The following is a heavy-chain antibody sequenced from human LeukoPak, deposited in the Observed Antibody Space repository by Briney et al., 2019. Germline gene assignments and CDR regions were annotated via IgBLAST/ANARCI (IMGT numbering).Heavy chain of an antibody. J-gene: IGHJ4*02. D-gene: IGHD6-6*01. CDR2: IYYSGST. CDR3: ARWGISIAARPGFDY. V-gene: IGHV4-39*07. CDR1: GGSISSSSYY. Sequence: PSETLSLTCTVSGGSISSSSYYWGWIRQPPGKGLEWIGSIYYSGSTYYNPSLKRRVTISVDTSKNQCSLKLSSVTAADTAVYYCARWGISIAARPGFDYWGQGTLVTVSS.